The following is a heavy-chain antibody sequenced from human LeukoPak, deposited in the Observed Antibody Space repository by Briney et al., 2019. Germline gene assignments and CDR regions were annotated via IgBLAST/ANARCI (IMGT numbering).Heavy chain of an antibody. Sequence: GGSLRLSCAASGFTFRSYEMNWVRQAPGKGLEWVSYISSSDSTIYYADSVKGRFTISRDNAKNSLYLQINSLRAEDTAVYYCARGYTRSQGTFDIWGQRTMVTVSS. CDR2: ISSSDSTI. J-gene: IGHJ3*02. CDR3: ARGYTRSQGTFDI. CDR1: GFTFRSYE. V-gene: IGHV3-48*03. D-gene: IGHD5-18*01.